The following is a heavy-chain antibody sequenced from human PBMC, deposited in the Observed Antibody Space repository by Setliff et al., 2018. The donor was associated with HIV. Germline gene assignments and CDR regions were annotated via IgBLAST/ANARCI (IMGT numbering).Heavy chain of an antibody. Sequence: GASVKVSCKASGYTFTDNYIHWVRQAPGQGLESMAWINSASGGTNYAQNFQGRVTVTRDTSINTVYLEVNGLKSDDTAVYYCARDYLHVFDIWGQGTMVTVSS. V-gene: IGHV1-2*02. CDR2: INSASGGT. CDR1: GYTFTDNY. J-gene: IGHJ3*02. CDR3: ARDYLHVFDI.